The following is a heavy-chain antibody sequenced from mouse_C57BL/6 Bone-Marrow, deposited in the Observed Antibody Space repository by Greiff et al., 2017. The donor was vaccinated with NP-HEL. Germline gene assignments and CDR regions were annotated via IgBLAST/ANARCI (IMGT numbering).Heavy chain of an antibody. CDR2: IYPRSGNT. D-gene: IGHD1-1*01. CDR3: APHYYGSSYIY. Sequence: VQLQQSGAELARPGASVKLSCKASGYTFTSYGISWVKQRTGQGLEWIGEIYPRSGNTYYNEKFKGKATLTADKSSSTAYMELRSLTSEDSAVYFCAPHYYGSSYIYWGQGTLVTVSA. J-gene: IGHJ3*01. CDR1: GYTFTSYG. V-gene: IGHV1-81*01.